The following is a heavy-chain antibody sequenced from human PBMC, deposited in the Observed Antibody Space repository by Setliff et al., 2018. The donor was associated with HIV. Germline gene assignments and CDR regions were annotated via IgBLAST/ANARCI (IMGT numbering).Heavy chain of an antibody. CDR3: ARVGANYGGPDY. CDR2: IHYSGSS. Sequence: PSETLSLTCTVSGDSISSGGYYWSWIRQPPGKGLEWIGYIHYSGSSNYNPSLKSRVSISLDTSKKQVSLKLNSVTAADTAVYYCARVGANYGGPDYWGQGTLVTVSS. CDR1: GDSISSGGYY. D-gene: IGHD4-17*01. V-gene: IGHV4-61*08. J-gene: IGHJ4*02.